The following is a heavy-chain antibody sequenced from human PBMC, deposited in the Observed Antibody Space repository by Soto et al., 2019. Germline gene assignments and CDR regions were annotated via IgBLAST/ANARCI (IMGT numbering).Heavy chain of an antibody. D-gene: IGHD2-2*01. CDR2: ISYGGSNK. Sequence: QVQLVESGGGVVQPGRSLRLSCAASGFTFSSYGMHWVRQSPGKGLEWVAVISYGGSNKYYADSVKGRFTISRDNSKNTLYLQMNNLRAEDTAVYYCAKDNCISTSCYRLYNWFDPWGQGTLFPVSS. CDR1: GFTFSSYG. CDR3: AKDNCISTSCYRLYNWFDP. J-gene: IGHJ5*02. V-gene: IGHV3-30*18.